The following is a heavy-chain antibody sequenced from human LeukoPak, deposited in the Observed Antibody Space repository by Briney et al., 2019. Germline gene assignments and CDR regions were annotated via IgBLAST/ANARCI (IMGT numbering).Heavy chain of an antibody. CDR2: IYTSGST. CDR3: ARTTTYSSSWYSNYYYYYMDV. V-gene: IGHV4-4*09. J-gene: IGHJ6*03. Sequence: PSETLSLTCTVSGGSISSYYWSWIRQPPGKGLEWIGYIYTSGSTNYNPSLKSRVTISVDTSKNQFPLKLSSVTAADTAVYYCARTTTYSSSWYSNYYYYYMDVWGKGTTVTVSS. D-gene: IGHD6-13*01. CDR1: GGSISSYY.